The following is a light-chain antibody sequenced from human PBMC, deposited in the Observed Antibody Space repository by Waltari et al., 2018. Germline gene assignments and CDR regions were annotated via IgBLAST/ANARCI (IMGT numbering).Light chain of an antibody. CDR3: SSYRSRNTPVL. J-gene: IGLJ3*02. CDR2: DVT. V-gene: IGLV2-14*01. CDR1: SSDLGAYNY. Sequence: QSALTQPASVSGSPGQSTTISCTGPSSDLGAYNYVSWYQQHPGRAPKLMISDVTHRPSGVPDRFSGSKSGNTASLRISGLQAEDEADYYCSSYRSRNTPVLFGGGTTLTVV.